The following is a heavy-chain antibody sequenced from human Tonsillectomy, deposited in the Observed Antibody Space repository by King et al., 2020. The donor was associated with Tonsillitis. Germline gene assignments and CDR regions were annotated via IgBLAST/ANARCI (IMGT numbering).Heavy chain of an antibody. Sequence: VQLVESGGDLIKPGGSLRLSCVVSGLTFCDAWMTWVRQTPGKGREWVGRIKSNPAGGTTDFAAPVKGRFTISRDDSKSMVYLQMNSLQVEDTAVYYCVHIRDPRSWSLGSWGQGTLVTVSS. CDR1: GLTFCDAW. V-gene: IGHV3-15*01. J-gene: IGHJ1*01. CDR3: VHIRDPRSWSLGS. CDR2: IKSNPAGGTT. D-gene: IGHD6-13*01.